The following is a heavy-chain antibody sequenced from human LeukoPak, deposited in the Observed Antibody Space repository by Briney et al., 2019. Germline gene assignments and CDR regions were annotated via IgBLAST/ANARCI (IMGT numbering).Heavy chain of an antibody. CDR3: ARLGVGVTFDY. CDR1: GYSFTSYW. CDR2: IYPGDFDT. V-gene: IGHV5-51*01. Sequence: PGESLKISCKGSGYSFTSYWIGWVRQMPGKGLEGMGNIYPGDFDTTYSPSFQGQVNISADKSISIAYLQWSSLKASDTAMYYCARLGVGVTFDYWGQGTLVTVSS. D-gene: IGHD2-15*01. J-gene: IGHJ4*02.